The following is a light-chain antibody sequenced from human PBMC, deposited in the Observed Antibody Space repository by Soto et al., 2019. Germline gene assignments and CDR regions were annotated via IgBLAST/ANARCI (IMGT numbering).Light chain of an antibody. CDR1: SSDVGGYNF. J-gene: IGLJ1*01. CDR3: SSFSSSITYV. V-gene: IGLV2-14*01. Sequence: QSALTQPASVSGSPGQSITISCTGTSSDVGGYNFVSWYQQHPGKAPKLMIYDVTNRPSEVSNRFSGSKSGNTASLTISGLQAEDEADYYCSSFSSSITYVFGTQTKLTVL. CDR2: DVT.